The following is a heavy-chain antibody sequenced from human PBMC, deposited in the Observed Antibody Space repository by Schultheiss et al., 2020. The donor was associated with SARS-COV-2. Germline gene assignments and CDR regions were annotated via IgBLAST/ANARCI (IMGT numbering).Heavy chain of an antibody. Sequence: GALRLSCAASGFTFSSYSMSWVRQAPGKGLEWVSYISSSGSTIYYADSVKGRFTISRDNAKNTLYLQMNSLRAEDTAVYYCARVRLPGIAVAGTLGFDYWGQGTLVTVSS. CDR3: ARVRLPGIAVAGTLGFDY. D-gene: IGHD6-19*01. CDR2: ISSSGSTI. V-gene: IGHV3-48*04. CDR1: GFTFSSYS. J-gene: IGHJ4*02.